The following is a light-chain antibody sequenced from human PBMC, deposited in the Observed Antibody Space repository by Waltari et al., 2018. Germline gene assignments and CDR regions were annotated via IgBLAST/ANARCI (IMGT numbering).Light chain of an antibody. CDR3: SSQDNSGNRP. CDR1: SLRTSY. V-gene: IGLV3-19*01. J-gene: IGLJ3*02. CDR2: GNN. Sequence: SSELTQDPDVSVALGQTVRITCQGTSLRTSYASWYLQKPGQSPLLLIYGNNNRPSGIPDRFSGSSSGNTASLTITGSQAEDEADYYCSSQDNSGNRPFGGGTKLTVL.